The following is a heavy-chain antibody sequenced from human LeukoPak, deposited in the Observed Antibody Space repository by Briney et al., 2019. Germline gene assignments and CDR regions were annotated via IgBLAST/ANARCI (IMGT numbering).Heavy chain of an antibody. V-gene: IGHV3-23*01. CDR1: GFTFSSYA. CDR3: AKGVRIVMGVPRRQGAFDI. D-gene: IGHD1-26*01. J-gene: IGHJ3*02. CDR2: ISGSGGST. Sequence: GGSLRLSCAASGFTFSSYAMSWVRQAPGKGLEWVSVISGSGGSTYYADSVKGRFTISRDNSKNTLYLQMNSLRAEDTAVYYCAKGVRIVMGVPRRQGAFDIWGQGTMVTVSS.